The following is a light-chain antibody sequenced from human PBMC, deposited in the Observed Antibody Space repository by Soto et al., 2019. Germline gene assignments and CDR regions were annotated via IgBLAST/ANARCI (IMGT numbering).Light chain of an antibody. V-gene: IGKV1-5*01. Sequence: DSHMTQSPSTLSTSIGDRVTITCRASQSISNWLAWYQQKPGEAPKLLIYDASALPRGVPSRFSGSGSGTKFTLTIASLQPDDFATYYCQQYETFSGTFGPGTKVDI. CDR3: QQYETFSGT. J-gene: IGKJ1*01. CDR2: DAS. CDR1: QSISNW.